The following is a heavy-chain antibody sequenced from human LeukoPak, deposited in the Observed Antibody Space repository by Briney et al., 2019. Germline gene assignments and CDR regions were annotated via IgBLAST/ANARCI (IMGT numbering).Heavy chain of an antibody. D-gene: IGHD6-19*01. J-gene: IGHJ4*02. V-gene: IGHV3-23*01. Sequence: LPGGSLRLSCAASGFTFSSYAMSWVRQAPGKGLEWVSTISGSGGSTYYADSVKGRFTISRDNSKNTLYLQMNSLRAEDTAVYYCPKVHAGYSSGWLDYWGQGTLVTVSS. CDR2: ISGSGGST. CDR1: GFTFSSYA. CDR3: PKVHAGYSSGWLDY.